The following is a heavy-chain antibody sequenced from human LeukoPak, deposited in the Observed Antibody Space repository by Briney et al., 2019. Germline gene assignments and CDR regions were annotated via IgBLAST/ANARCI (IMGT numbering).Heavy chain of an antibody. J-gene: IGHJ3*02. CDR3: ARRSGTYHAFDI. CDR1: GGSISINGYY. Sequence: SETLSLTCTVSGGSISINGYYWGWVRQPPGRGLEWNGRFYYTWSIFYIPSLKSRVTISVDTSKNQFSLKLSSVTAADTAVYYCARRSGTYHAFDIWGRGTMVTVSS. V-gene: IGHV4-39*01. D-gene: IGHD1-26*01. CDR2: FYYTWSI.